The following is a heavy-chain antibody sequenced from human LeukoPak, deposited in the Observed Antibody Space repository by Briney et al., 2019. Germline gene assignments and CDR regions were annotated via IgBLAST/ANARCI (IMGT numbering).Heavy chain of an antibody. Sequence: GGSLRLSCAASGFTFDDYAMHWVRQAPGKGLEWVSGISWNSGSIGYADPVKGRFTISRDNAKNSLYLQMNSLRAEDTALYYCAKDISERWSSSGLDYWGQGTLVTVSS. V-gene: IGHV3-9*01. CDR3: AKDISERWSSSGLDY. CDR1: GFTFDDYA. J-gene: IGHJ4*02. CDR2: ISWNSGSI. D-gene: IGHD6-13*01.